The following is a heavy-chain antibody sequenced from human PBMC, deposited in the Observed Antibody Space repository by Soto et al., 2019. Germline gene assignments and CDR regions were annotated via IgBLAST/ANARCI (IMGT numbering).Heavy chain of an antibody. J-gene: IGHJ5*02. Sequence: EVQLVESGGGLVQPGRSLRLSCAASGFTFNDFAMHWVQQAPGKGLEWVASIDWNGANIAYAASVEGRFTISRDNVKNSLFLQMNSLRAEDTAFYFCARDSGIVAAGRFSFDPRGQGTLVTVSS. D-gene: IGHD6-13*01. CDR1: GFTFNDFA. CDR3: ARDSGIVAAGRFSFDP. CDR2: IDWNGANI. V-gene: IGHV3-9*01.